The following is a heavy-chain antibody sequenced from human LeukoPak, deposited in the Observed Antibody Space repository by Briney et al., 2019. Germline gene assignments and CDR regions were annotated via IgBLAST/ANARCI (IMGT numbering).Heavy chain of an antibody. CDR3: VRDWEGFNFDI. CDR2: IHNSGST. CDR1: GGSVRSYY. J-gene: IGHJ3*02. Sequence: KTSETLSLTCTVSGGSVRSYYWSWIRQPPGEGLEWIAYIHNSGSTNYNPSLKSRATISVDTSKNHFSLKLSSVTAADTAVYYCVRDWEGFNFDIWGQGTMVTVSS. D-gene: IGHD1-26*01. V-gene: IGHV4-59*02.